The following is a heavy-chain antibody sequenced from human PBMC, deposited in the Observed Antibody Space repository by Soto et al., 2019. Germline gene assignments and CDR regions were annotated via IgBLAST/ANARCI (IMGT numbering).Heavy chain of an antibody. CDR1: GGTFNSYA. J-gene: IGHJ4*02. V-gene: IGHV1-69*13. Sequence: ASVKVSCKASGGTFNSYAISWVRQAPGQGLEWMGGIIPIFGTANYAQKFQGRVTITADESTSTAYMELSSLRSEDTAVYYCARDGGVYDHSPFDYWGQGTLVTVSS. CDR3: ARDGGVYDHSPFDY. CDR2: IIPIFGTA. D-gene: IGHD4-4*01.